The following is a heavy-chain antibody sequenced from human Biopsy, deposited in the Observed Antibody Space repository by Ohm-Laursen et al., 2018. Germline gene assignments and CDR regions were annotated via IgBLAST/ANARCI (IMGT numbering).Heavy chain of an antibody. V-gene: IGHV4-31*01. CDR3: TRVRTFGGVIGGYYFDS. D-gene: IGHD3-16*02. CDR2: IYDNGDT. J-gene: IGHJ4*02. CDR1: GVSINSGGHF. Sequence: SQTLSLTCSVSGVSINSGGHFWGWVRQSPGKGLEWIGYIYDNGDTYYNPSLMSLVSISADTSKNQVFLRLNSVTAADTAVYYCTRVRTFGGVIGGYYFDSWGQGILVIVSS.